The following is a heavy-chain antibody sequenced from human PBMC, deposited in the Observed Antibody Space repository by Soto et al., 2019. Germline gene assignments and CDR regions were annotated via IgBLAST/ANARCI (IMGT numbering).Heavy chain of an antibody. D-gene: IGHD6-13*01. V-gene: IGHV1-18*01. CDR3: ARDLGQQLFDY. J-gene: IGHJ4*02. Sequence: QVQLVQSGAEVKKPGASVKVSCKASGYTFTSYGISWVRQAPGQGLEWMGWISAYNGNKKYAQKLQGRVSMTTDTATSTADMVLRSLRSDDTAVYYCARDLGQQLFDYWGQGTLVTVSS. CDR1: GYTFTSYG. CDR2: ISAYNGNK.